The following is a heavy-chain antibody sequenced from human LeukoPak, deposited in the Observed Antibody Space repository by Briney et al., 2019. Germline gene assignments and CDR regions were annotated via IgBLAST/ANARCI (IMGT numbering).Heavy chain of an antibody. J-gene: IGHJ5*02. CDR2: ISAYNGNT. CDR3: ARDPRLRLGELPLFRPNWFDP. Sequence: ASVKVSCKASGYTFTSYGISWVRHAPGQGLEWMGWISAYNGNTNYAQKLQGRVTMTPDTSTSTAYMELRSLRSDDTAGYYCARDPRLRLGELPLFRPNWFDPWGQGTLVTVSS. V-gene: IGHV1-18*04. CDR1: GYTFTSYG. D-gene: IGHD3-16*02.